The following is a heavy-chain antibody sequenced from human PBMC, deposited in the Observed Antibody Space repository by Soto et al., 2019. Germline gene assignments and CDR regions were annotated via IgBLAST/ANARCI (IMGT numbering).Heavy chain of an antibody. D-gene: IGHD3-9*01. CDR3: AKSYDILTGFDY. J-gene: IGHJ4*02. CDR2: ISYDGSNK. V-gene: IGHV3-30*18. CDR1: GFTFSSYG. Sequence: GGFLRLSCAASGFTFSSYGMHWVRQAPGKGLEWVAVISYDGSNKYYADSVKGRFTISRDNSKNTLYLQMNSLRAEDTAVYYCAKSYDILTGFDYWGQGTLVTVSS.